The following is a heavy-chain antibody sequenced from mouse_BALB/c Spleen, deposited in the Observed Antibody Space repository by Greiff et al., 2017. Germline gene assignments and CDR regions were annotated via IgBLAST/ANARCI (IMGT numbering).Heavy chain of an antibody. CDR3: NRYFRGTDWYFDV. Sequence: EGQLQESGAELVRSGASVKLSCTASGFNIKDYYMHWVKQRPEQGLEWIGWIDPENGDTEYAPKFQGKATMTADTSSNTAYLQLSSLTSEDTAVYYCNRYFRGTDWYFDVWGAGTTVTVSS. J-gene: IGHJ1*01. D-gene: IGHD2-14*01. CDR2: IDPENGDT. V-gene: IGHV14-4*02. CDR1: GFNIKDYY.